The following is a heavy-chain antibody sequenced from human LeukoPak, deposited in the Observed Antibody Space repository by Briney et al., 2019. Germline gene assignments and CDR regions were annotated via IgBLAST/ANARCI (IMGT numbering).Heavy chain of an antibody. V-gene: IGHV4-39*01. D-gene: IGHD6-13*01. CDR1: GDSISSSSYY. J-gene: IGHJ4*02. CDR3: ARSWFSTGPADY. CDR2: IFHSGST. Sequence: SETLSLTCTVSGDSISSSSYYWGWIRQPPGKGLEWIGSIFHSGSTYYNPSLKSRVTISVDTSKNQFSQKLTSVTAADTAVYYCARSWFSTGPADYWGQGTLVTVSS.